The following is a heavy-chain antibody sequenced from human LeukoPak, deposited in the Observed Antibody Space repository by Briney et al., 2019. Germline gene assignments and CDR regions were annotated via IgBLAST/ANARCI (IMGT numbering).Heavy chain of an antibody. Sequence: ASVKVSCKASGYTFTGYYMHWVRQAPGQGLEWMGWINPNSGGTNYAQKLQGRVTMTTDTSTSTAYMELRSLRSDDTAVYYCARDFAFCSSSTSCSIPGYWGQGTLVTVSS. CDR1: GYTFTGYY. CDR2: INPNSGGT. J-gene: IGHJ4*02. CDR3: ARDFAFCSSSTSCSIPGY. V-gene: IGHV1-2*02. D-gene: IGHD2-2*01.